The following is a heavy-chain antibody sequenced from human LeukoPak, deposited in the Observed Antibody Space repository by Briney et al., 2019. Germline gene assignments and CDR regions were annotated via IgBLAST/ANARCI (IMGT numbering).Heavy chain of an antibody. Sequence: GGSLRLSCAASGFTFSSYAMTWVRQAPGKGLEWVSSLSGSGGTTYYADSVKGRFTISGDNSKNTLYLQMNSLRAEDTAVYYCVKDRRSGSYPGDHWGQGTLATVSS. J-gene: IGHJ4*02. CDR3: VKDRRSGSYPGDH. CDR1: GFTFSSYA. V-gene: IGHV3-23*01. D-gene: IGHD1-26*01. CDR2: LSGSGGTT.